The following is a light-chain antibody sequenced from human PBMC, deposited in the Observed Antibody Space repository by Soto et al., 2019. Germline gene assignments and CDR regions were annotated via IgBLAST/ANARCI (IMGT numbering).Light chain of an antibody. CDR1: QAIGSW. J-gene: IGKJ4*01. CDR2: AAS. CDR3: QQAHSLTPLT. Sequence: DIQMTQSPSSVSESVGDRVTITCRASQAIGSWLVWYQQRPGKAPEFLITAASTLRSGVPSRFSAGGSGTEFTLTISSLQPEDFATYYCQQAHSLTPLTFGGGTKVEI. V-gene: IGKV1-12*01.